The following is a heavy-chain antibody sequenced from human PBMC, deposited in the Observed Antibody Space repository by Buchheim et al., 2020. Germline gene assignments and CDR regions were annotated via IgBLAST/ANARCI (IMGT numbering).Heavy chain of an antibody. Sequence: QLQLQESGPGLVKPSETLSLTCSVSGGSISGSSFYWGWIRQPPGKGLQWIGSIYYSGRTYYNASLKSRLTIVVDTSKNQFSLKLNSVTAADTAVYYCARQTGVTYYYGSDLVVGPANHWGQGTL. CDR2: IYYSGRT. CDR1: GGSISGSSFY. J-gene: IGHJ4*02. D-gene: IGHD3-10*01. CDR3: ARQTGVTYYYGSDLVVGPANH. V-gene: IGHV4-39*01.